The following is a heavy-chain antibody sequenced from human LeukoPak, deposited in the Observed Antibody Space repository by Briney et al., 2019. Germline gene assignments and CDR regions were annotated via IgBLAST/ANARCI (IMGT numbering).Heavy chain of an antibody. J-gene: IGHJ4*02. V-gene: IGHV1-2*02. D-gene: IGHD3-10*01. CDR2: INPNSGGT. Sequence: GASVKVSCKASGYTFTGYYMHWVRQAPGQGLEWMGWINPNSGGTNYAQKFQGRVTMTRDTSISTAYMDLSRLRSDDTAVYYCARELWFGEFYFDYWGQGTLVTVSS. CDR1: GYTFTGYY. CDR3: ARELWFGEFYFDY.